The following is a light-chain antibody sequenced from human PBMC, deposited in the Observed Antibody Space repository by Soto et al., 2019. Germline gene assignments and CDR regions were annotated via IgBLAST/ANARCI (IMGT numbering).Light chain of an antibody. V-gene: IGKV3-11*01. CDR2: DAS. J-gene: IGKJ1*01. CDR1: QRVSNF. CDR3: QQRSNWPVT. Sequence: EIVLTQSPATLSLSPGERATLSCRASQRVSNFFAWYQQKPGQAPRLLIYDASTRATGIPARFSGSGSGTEFTLTIRSLEHEDFAVYYCQQRSNWPVTFGQGTRVEI.